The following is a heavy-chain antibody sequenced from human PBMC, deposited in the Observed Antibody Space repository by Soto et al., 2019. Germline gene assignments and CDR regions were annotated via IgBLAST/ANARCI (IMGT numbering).Heavy chain of an antibody. CDR2: ISYIGST. CDR1: GGSISSGDYF. CDR3: ARGLVIRPYYYHGMDV. Sequence: QVQLQEAGPGLVKPSQTLSLTCTVSGGSISSGDYFWSWIRQFPGKGLEWIGYISYIGSTYYNPSLKSRVSVSRHTAKNQFSLKLSSVTTTDTAVYYCARGLVIRPYYYHGMDVWGQGTTVTVSS. D-gene: IGHD3-9*01. J-gene: IGHJ6*02. V-gene: IGHV4-30-4*01.